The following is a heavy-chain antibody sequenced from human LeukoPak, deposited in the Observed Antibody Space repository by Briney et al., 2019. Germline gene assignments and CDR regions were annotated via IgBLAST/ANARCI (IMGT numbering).Heavy chain of an antibody. D-gene: IGHD5-12*01. Sequence: GGSLRLSCAASGFTFSSYAMSWVRQAPGKGLEWVSAISGSGGSTYYADSVKGRFTISRDNSKNTLYLQMNSLRAEGTAVYYCAKSGLPNAYYYYMDVWGKGTTVTVSS. CDR2: ISGSGGST. J-gene: IGHJ6*03. CDR3: AKSGLPNAYYYYMDV. V-gene: IGHV3-23*01. CDR1: GFTFSSYA.